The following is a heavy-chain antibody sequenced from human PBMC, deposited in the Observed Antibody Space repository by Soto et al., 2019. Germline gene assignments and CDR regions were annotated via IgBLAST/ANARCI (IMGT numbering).Heavy chain of an antibody. CDR3: ARGVDAGVDV. D-gene: IGHD1-1*01. V-gene: IGHV1-8*01. J-gene: IGHJ6*02. Sequence: QVQLVQSGAEVTKPGASVKVSCKASGYTFTSYDINWVRQATGQGLEWMGWMSPNSGATGYAQKFQGRVTMTRDTSISTAYMELSNLRSDDTAIYYCARGVDAGVDVLGQVTTVTVSS. CDR1: GYTFTSYD. CDR2: MSPNSGAT.